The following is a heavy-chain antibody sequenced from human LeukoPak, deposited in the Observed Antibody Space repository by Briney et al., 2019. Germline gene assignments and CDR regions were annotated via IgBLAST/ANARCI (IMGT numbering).Heavy chain of an antibody. CDR3: ARLTYYDFWSGYYSFDY. D-gene: IGHD3-3*01. V-gene: IGHV4-39*01. J-gene: IGHJ4*02. Sequence: PSETLSLTCTVSGGSISSSTYYWGWIRQPPGKGLEWIGSIDYSGSTYYNPSLKSRVTISVDTSKNQFSLKLSSVTAADTAVYYCARLTYYDFWSGYYSFDYWGQGTLVTVSS. CDR2: IDYSGST. CDR1: GGSISSSTYY.